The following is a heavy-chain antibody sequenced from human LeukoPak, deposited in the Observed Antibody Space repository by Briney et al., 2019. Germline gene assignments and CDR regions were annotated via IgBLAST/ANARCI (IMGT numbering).Heavy chain of an antibody. CDR2: ISGSGATT. CDR1: GFTFSNYA. CDR3: ARVISVAGLDV. Sequence: GGSLRLSCAASGFTFSNYAMNWVRQAPGKGLEWVSAISGSGATTYYADSVKGRFTISRDNSKNTLYLQMNSLRAEDTAVYYCARVISVAGLDVWGQGTTVTVSS. J-gene: IGHJ6*02. V-gene: IGHV3-23*01. D-gene: IGHD6-19*01.